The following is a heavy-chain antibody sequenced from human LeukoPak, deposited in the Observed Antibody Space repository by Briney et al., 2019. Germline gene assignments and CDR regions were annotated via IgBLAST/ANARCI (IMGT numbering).Heavy chain of an antibody. J-gene: IGHJ3*02. D-gene: IGHD3-3*01. V-gene: IGHV1-2*02. CDR1: GYTFTGYY. CDR2: INPNSGGT. CDR3: AKARFLEWSDAFDI. Sequence: GASVKVPCKASGYTFTGYYMHWVRQAPGQGLEWMGWINPNSGGTNYAKRFQGRVTMTRDTSISTAYMELSRLRSDDTAVYYCAKARFLEWSDAFDIWGQGTMVTVSS.